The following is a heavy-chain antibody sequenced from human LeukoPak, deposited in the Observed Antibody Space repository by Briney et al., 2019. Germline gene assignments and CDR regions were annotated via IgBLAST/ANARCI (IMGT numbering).Heavy chain of an antibody. CDR2: ISNSGGT. V-gene: IGHV4-4*08. CDR1: GGSISSYH. CDR3: ARDPFGSNAFDI. J-gene: IGHJ3*02. Sequence: PSETLSLTCTVSGGSISSYHWSWIRQPPGKGLEWIGYISNSGGTNYNPSLKSRVTISEDTSKNHFSLKLSSVTAADTAVYYCARDPFGSNAFDIWGQGTVVAVSS. D-gene: IGHD3-10*01.